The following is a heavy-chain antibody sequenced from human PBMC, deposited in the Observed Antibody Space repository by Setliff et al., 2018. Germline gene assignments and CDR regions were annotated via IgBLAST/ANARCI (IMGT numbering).Heavy chain of an antibody. CDR2: IYYSGST. CDR3: ARLAAADNYFDS. V-gene: IGHV4-59*01. CDR1: GGSISSYY. J-gene: IGHJ4*01. D-gene: IGHD6-13*01. Sequence: PSETLSLTCTVSGGSISSYYWSWIRQPPGKGLEWIGYIYYSGSTNYNPSLKSRVTISVDTSKNQFSLKLSSVTAADTAVYYCARLAAADNYFDSWGQGALVTVSS.